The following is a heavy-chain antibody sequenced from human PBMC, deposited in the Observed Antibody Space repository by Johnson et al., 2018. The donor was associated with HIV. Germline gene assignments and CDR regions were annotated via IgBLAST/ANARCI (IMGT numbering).Heavy chain of an antibody. D-gene: IGHD2-15*01. V-gene: IGHV3-30*03. J-gene: IGHJ3*02. CDR3: ARPHPVGGGSWWYLGAFDI. CDR2: ISYDGSNK. Sequence: VQLLESGGGVVRPGGSLRLSCAASGFTFDDYGMSWVRKAPGKGLEWVAVISYDGSNKYYADSVKGRFTISRDNSKNTLYLQRNSLRAEDMALDYCARPHPVGGGSWWYLGAFDIWGQGTMVTVSS. CDR1: GFTFDDYG.